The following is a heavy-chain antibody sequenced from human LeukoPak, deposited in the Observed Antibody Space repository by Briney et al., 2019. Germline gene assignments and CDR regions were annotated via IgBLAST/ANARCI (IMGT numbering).Heavy chain of an antibody. V-gene: IGHV3-7*01. CDR1: GFTFSRYW. CDR2: IKQDGSEK. CDR3: ARPISGAGGY. D-gene: IGHD7-27*01. J-gene: IGHJ4*02. Sequence: GGSLRLSCAASGFTFSRYWMSWVRQAPGKGLEWVANIKQDGSEKYYVDSMKGRFTISRDNAKNSLYLQMNSLRAEDTAVYYCARPISGAGGYWGQGTLVTVSS.